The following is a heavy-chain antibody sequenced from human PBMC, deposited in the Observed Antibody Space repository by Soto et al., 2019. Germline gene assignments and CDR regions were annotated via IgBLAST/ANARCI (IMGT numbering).Heavy chain of an antibody. J-gene: IGHJ4*02. V-gene: IGHV3-30*03. Sequence: QVQLVESGGGVVQPGRSLRLSCAASGFFFRNFGMHWVRRALGKGLEWVAAISGDGNDKYYPDSMKGRFTISRDNFNNTLYLQLNSLRPEDTAVYHCVQGASTAHQPLDSWGQGVLVTVSS. CDR1: GFFFRNFG. CDR3: VQGASTAHQPLDS. D-gene: IGHD1-26*01. CDR2: ISGDGNDK.